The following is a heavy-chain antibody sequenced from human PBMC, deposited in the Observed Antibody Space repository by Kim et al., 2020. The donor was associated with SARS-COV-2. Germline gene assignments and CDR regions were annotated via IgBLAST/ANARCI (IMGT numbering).Heavy chain of an antibody. V-gene: IGHV4-39*01. Sequence: PSLKSRVTISIDTSQNQFSLKLSSATAADTAMYFCARTTSGSYHAAFDIWGQGTKVTVSS. D-gene: IGHD1-26*01. CDR3: ARTTSGSYHAAFDI. J-gene: IGHJ3*02.